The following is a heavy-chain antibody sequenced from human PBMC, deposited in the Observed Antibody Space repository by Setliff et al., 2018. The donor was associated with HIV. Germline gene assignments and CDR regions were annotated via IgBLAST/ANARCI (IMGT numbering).Heavy chain of an antibody. J-gene: IGHJ3*02. CDR2: IKPNSGGT. CDR3: ARGTRVGANDAFDI. D-gene: IGHD1-26*01. Sequence: GASVKVSCKASGYTFTGYYMHWVRQAPGQGLEWMGRIKPNSGGTNYARKFQGRVTMTRDTSITTAYMELSRLRSDDTAVYYCARGTRVGANDAFDIWGQGTMVTVSS. CDR1: GYTFTGYY. V-gene: IGHV1-2*06.